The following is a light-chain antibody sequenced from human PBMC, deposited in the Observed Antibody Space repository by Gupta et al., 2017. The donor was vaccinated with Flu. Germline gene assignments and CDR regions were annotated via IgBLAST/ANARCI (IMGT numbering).Light chain of an antibody. J-gene: IGLJ2*01. Sequence: SYVLTQPPSVSVAPGQTARTDCGGNNIGTKDVHWYQHKPGQAPVVVVYDNSDRTSGISERFSGSSSGNTATLTISRVEAGDEADYYCQVWDSSFDHRVFGGGTKLTVL. CDR1: NIGTKD. CDR3: QVWDSSFDHRV. CDR2: DNS. V-gene: IGLV3-21*02.